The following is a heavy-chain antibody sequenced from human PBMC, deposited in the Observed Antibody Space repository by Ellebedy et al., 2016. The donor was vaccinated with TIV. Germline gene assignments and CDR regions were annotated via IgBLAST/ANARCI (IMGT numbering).Heavy chain of an antibody. CDR1: GYSFTSYW. CDR3: ARGEGDPPDYVYYFDY. J-gene: IGHJ4*02. D-gene: IGHD4-17*01. Sequence: GESLKISCKGSGYSFTSYWIGWVRQMPGKGLEWMGIIYPGDSDTRYSPSFQGQVTISADKSISTAYLQWSSLKASDTAMYYCARGEGDPPDYVYYFDYWGQGTLVTVSS. CDR2: IYPGDSDT. V-gene: IGHV5-51*01.